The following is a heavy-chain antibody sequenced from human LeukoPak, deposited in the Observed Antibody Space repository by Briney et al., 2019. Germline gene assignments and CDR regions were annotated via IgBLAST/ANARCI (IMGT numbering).Heavy chain of an antibody. J-gene: IGHJ6*02. CDR1: GFTFSSYA. CDR3: AKSTPIWFGELSNPYYYYYGMDV. V-gene: IGHV3-23*01. D-gene: IGHD3-10*01. Sequence: PGGSLRLSCAASGFTFSSYAMSWVRQAPGKGLEWVSAISGSGGSTYYADSVKGRFTISRDNSKNTLYLQMNSLRAEDTAVYYCAKSTPIWFGELSNPYYYYYGMDVWGQGTTVTVSS. CDR2: ISGSGGST.